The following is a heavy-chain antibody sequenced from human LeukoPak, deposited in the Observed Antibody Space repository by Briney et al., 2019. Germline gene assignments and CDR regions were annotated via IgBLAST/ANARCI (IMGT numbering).Heavy chain of an antibody. D-gene: IGHD3-10*02. Sequence: GGSLRLSCAASGFTFSKMNWVRQAPGKGLEWVSYISISGSTIYYADSVKGRFTISRDNAKNSLYLQMNSLRAEDTAVYYCAELGITMIGGVWGKGTTVTISS. CDR2: ISISGSTI. V-gene: IGHV3-48*03. J-gene: IGHJ6*04. CDR3: AELGITMIGGV. CDR1: GFTFSK.